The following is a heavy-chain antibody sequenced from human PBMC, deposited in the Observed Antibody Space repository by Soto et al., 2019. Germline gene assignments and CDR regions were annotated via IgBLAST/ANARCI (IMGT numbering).Heavy chain of an antibody. CDR1: GGSFSSYA. CDR2: IIPIFGTA. CDR3: ASTSPSLGYCSGGSCYRGAYYYYGMDA. Sequence: WXSVKVSCKASGGSFSSYAISWVRQAPGQGLEWMGGIIPIFGTANYAQKFQGRVTITADESTSTAYMELSSLRSEDTAVYYCASTSPSLGYCSGGSCYRGAYYYYGMDAWGQGTTVTVSS. J-gene: IGHJ6*02. D-gene: IGHD2-15*01. V-gene: IGHV1-69*13.